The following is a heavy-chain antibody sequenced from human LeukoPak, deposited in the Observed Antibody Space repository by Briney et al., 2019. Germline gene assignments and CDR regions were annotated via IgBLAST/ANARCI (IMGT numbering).Heavy chain of an antibody. J-gene: IGHJ4*02. CDR1: GGSISSYY. V-gene: IGHV4-59*06. D-gene: IGHD3-22*01. Sequence: SETLSLTCTVSGGSISSYYWSWIRQPPGKGLEWIGYIYYSGSTYYNPSLKSRVTISVDTSKNQFSLKLSSVTAADTAVYYCASDYYDSSGYAHFDYWGQGTLVTVSS. CDR2: IYYSGST. CDR3: ASDYYDSSGYAHFDY.